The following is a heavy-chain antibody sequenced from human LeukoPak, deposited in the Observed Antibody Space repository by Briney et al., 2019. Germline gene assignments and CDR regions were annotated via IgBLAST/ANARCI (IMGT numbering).Heavy chain of an antibody. V-gene: IGHV3-7*01. CDR3: SRGRGNDY. Sequence: GGSLRLSCAGSGFTFSNFWMSWVRQAPGKGLEWVANIKPDGGEKNYVDSVKGRFTISRDNAKNSVYLEMNSLRGEDTAVYYCSRGRGNDYWGQGTPVTVSS. CDR2: IKPDGGEK. CDR1: GFTFSNFW. J-gene: IGHJ4*02.